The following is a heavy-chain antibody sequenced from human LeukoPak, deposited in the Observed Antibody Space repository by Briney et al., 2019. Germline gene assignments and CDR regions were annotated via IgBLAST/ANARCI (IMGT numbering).Heavy chain of an antibody. CDR1: GYTFTSYD. CDR2: MNPNSGNT. D-gene: IGHD3-10*01. Sequence: APVKVSCKASGYTFTSYDINWVRQATGQGLEWMGWMNPNSGNTGYAQKFQGRVTMTRNTSISTAYMELSSLRSEDTAVYYCARITTRVRGVLSYWGQGTLVTVSS. V-gene: IGHV1-8*01. CDR3: ARITTRVRGVLSY. J-gene: IGHJ4*02.